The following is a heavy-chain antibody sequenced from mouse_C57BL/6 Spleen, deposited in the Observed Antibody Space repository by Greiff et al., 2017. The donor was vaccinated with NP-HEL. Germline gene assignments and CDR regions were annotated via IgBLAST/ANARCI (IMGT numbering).Heavy chain of an antibody. V-gene: IGHV1-50*01. CDR3: ARSDGYMYYFDY. J-gene: IGHJ2*01. D-gene: IGHD2-3*01. CDR1: GYTFTSYW. Sequence: QVQLQQPGAELVKPGASVKLSCKASGYTFTSYWMQWVKQRPGQGLEWIGEIDPSDSYTNYNQKFKGKATLTVDTSSSTAYMQLSSLTTEDSAIYYCARSDGYMYYFDYWGQGTTLTVSS. CDR2: IDPSDSYT.